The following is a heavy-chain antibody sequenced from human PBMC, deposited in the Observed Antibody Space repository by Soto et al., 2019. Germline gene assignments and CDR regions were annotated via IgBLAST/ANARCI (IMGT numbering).Heavy chain of an antibody. V-gene: IGHV1-46*03. D-gene: IGHD6-13*01. Sequence: QVQLVQSGAEVKKPGASVRVSCKASAYTFTSYYLTWGGRPPGQGPEWMGMINPSRGGTDYAQKFQGRVTMTRDTSTTTVYMELSSLRSEDTAIYYCTRSIITTAGTDAFDLWGQGTLVTVSS. CDR1: AYTFTSYY. CDR3: TRSIITTAGTDAFDL. J-gene: IGHJ3*01. CDR2: INPSRGGT.